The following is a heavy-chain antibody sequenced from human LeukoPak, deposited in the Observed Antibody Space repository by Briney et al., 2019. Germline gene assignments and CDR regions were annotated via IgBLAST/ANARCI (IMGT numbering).Heavy chain of an antibody. D-gene: IGHD2-2*01. Sequence: TSETLSLTCTVSGGSISSSSYYWGWIRQPPGKGLEWIGSIYYSGSTYYNPSLKSRVTISVDTSKNQFSLKLSSVTAADTAVYYCARGYCSSTSCYAGSNWFDPWGQGTLVTVSS. CDR1: GGSISSSSYY. J-gene: IGHJ5*02. CDR2: IYYSGST. CDR3: ARGYCSSTSCYAGSNWFDP. V-gene: IGHV4-39*01.